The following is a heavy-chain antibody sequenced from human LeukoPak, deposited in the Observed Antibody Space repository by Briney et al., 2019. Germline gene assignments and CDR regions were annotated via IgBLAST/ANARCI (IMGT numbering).Heavy chain of an antibody. D-gene: IGHD3-9*01. CDR1: GGTFSSYA. CDR3: ARYSYDILTGYYTDY. J-gene: IGHJ4*02. Sequence: SVKVSCKASGGTFSSYAINWVRQAPGQGLEWMGGIIPIFGTANYAQKFQGRVTITTDESTSTAYMELSSLRSEDTAVYYCARYSYDILTGYYTDYWGQGTLVTVSS. CDR2: IIPIFGTA. V-gene: IGHV1-69*05.